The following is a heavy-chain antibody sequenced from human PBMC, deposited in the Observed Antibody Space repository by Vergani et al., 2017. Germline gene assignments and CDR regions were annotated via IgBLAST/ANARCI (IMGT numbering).Heavy chain of an antibody. V-gene: IGHV4-61*02. CDR1: GGSISSGGYY. J-gene: IGHJ5*02. CDR3: SRDIYDFWSGELNNWFDP. Sequence: QVQLQQWGAGLLKPSQTLSLTCTVSGGSISSGGYYWSWIRQHPGKGLEWIGRIYTSGSTNYNPSLKSRVTMSVDTSKNQFCLKLSSVTAADTAVYYCSRDIYDFWSGELNNWFDPWGQGTLVTVSS. CDR2: IYTSGST. D-gene: IGHD3-3*01.